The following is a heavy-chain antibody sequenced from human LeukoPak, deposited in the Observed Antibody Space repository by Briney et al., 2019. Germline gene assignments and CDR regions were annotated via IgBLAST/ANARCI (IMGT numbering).Heavy chain of an antibody. Sequence: GGSLRLSCAASGFTFSTYGMSWVRQAPGKGLEWVSSISDSGDSTHYADSVKGRFTISRDNSKNTLFLQMNSLRAEDTAVYFCAKDGQYCSSAICEDFDYWGQGTLVSVSS. J-gene: IGHJ4*02. CDR1: GFTFSTYG. CDR3: AKDGQYCSSAICEDFDY. V-gene: IGHV3-23*01. CDR2: ISDSGDST. D-gene: IGHD2-2*01.